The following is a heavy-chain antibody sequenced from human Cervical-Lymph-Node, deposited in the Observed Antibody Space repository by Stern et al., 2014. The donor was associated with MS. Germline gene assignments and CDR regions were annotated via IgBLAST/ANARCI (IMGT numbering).Heavy chain of an antibody. CDR3: AREVTMVGFDP. V-gene: IGHV1-69*06. D-gene: IGHD3-10*02. J-gene: IGHJ5*02. Sequence: VQLVASGAEVKNPGSSVKVSCKASGGTVSSHTISWVRQAPGHGLAWMGGIIPIFGTPNYALKFQGRVTITADKSTSTAYLELNSLRSDDSAVYYCAREVTMVGFDPWGQGTLVTVSS. CDR1: GGTVSSHT. CDR2: IIPIFGTP.